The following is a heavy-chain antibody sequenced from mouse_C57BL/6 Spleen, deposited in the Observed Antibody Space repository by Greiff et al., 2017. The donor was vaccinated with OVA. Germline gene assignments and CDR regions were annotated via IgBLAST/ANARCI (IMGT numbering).Heavy chain of an antibody. V-gene: IGHV5-4*01. Sequence: DVMLVESGGGLVKPGGSLKLSCAASGFTFSSYAMSWVRQTPEQRLEWVATISDGGSYTYYPDNVKGRFTISRDNAKNNLYLQMSHLKSEDTAMYYCAREGGDGYYDYWGQGTTLTVSS. D-gene: IGHD2-3*01. CDR1: GFTFSSYA. CDR3: AREGGDGYYDY. J-gene: IGHJ2*01. CDR2: ISDGGSYT.